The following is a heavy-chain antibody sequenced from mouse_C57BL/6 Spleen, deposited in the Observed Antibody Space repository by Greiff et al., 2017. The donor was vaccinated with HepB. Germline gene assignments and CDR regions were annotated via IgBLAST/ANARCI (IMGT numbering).Heavy chain of an antibody. J-gene: IGHJ4*01. D-gene: IGHD4-1*01. V-gene: IGHV10-1*01. CDR2: IRSKSNNYAT. CDR3: VRPAGTGYAMDY. Sequence: EVMLVESGGGLVQPKGSLKLSCAASGFSFNTYAMNWVRQAPGKGLEWVARIRSKSNNYATYYADSVKDRFTISRDDSESMLYLQMNNLKTEDTAMYYCVRPAGTGYAMDYWGQGTSVTVSS. CDR1: GFSFNTYA.